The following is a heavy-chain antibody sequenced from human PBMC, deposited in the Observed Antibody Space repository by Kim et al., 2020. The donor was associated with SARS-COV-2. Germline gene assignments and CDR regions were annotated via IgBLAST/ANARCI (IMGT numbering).Heavy chain of an antibody. CDR1: GGTFSSYA. D-gene: IGHD3-10*01. CDR3: AARFGEFPYYYYGMDV. J-gene: IGHJ6*02. Sequence: SVKVSCKASGGTFSSYAISWVRQAPGQGLEWMGGIIPIFGTANYAQKFQGRVTITADKSTSTAYMELSSLRSEDTAVYYCAARFGEFPYYYYGMDVWGQGTTVTVSS. CDR2: IIPIFGTA. V-gene: IGHV1-69*06.